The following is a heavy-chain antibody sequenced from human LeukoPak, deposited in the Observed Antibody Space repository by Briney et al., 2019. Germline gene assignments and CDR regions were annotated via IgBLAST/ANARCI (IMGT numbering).Heavy chain of an antibody. D-gene: IGHD5-12*01. CDR1: GGSISSSNW. V-gene: IGHV4-4*02. CDR3: ARDVDIVATTERGGFDY. CDR2: IYHSGST. J-gene: IGHJ4*02. Sequence: SGTLSLTCAVSGGSISSSNWRSWVRQPPGKGLEWIGEIYHSGSTNYNPSLKSRVTISVDKSKNQFSLKLSSVTAADTAVYYCARDVDIVATTERGGFDYWGQGTLVTVSS.